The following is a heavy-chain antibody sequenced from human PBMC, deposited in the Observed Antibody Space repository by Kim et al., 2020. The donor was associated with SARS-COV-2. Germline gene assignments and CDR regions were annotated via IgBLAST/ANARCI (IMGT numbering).Heavy chain of an antibody. D-gene: IGHD6-13*01. Sequence: SETLSLTCAVYGGSFSGYYWSWIRQPPGKGLEWIGEINHSGSTNYNPSLKSRVTISVDTSKNQFSLKLSSVTAADTAVYYCSYSSSWIGLGDLREMDVWGQGTTVTVSS. CDR1: GGSFSGYY. V-gene: IGHV4-34*01. CDR2: INHSGST. CDR3: SYSSSWIGLGDLREMDV. J-gene: IGHJ6*02.